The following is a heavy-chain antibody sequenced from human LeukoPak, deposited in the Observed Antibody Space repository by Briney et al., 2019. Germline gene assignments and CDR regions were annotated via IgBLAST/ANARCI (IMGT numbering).Heavy chain of an antibody. CDR1: GFTFSSYS. CDR3: ARDLDVATSGRNYYYYGMDV. Sequence: GGSLRLSCAASGFTFSSYSMNWVRQAPGKGLEWVSSISSSSSYIYYADSVKGRFTISRDNAKNSLYLQLNSLRAEDTAVYYCARDLDVATSGRNYYYYGMDVWGQGTTVTVSS. D-gene: IGHD5-12*01. CDR2: ISSSSSYI. J-gene: IGHJ6*02. V-gene: IGHV3-21*01.